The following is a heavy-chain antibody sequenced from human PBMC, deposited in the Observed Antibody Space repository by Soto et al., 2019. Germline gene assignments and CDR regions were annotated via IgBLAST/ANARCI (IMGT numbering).Heavy chain of an antibody. J-gene: IGHJ4*02. Sequence: GGSLRLSCAASGSTFSSYSMNWVRQAPGKGLEWVSSISSSSSYIYYADSVKGRFTISRDNAKNSLYLQMNSLRAEDTAVYYCARDREVQHIVVVTAILGYWGQGTLVTVSS. CDR2: ISSSSSYI. CDR3: ARDREVQHIVVVTAILGY. D-gene: IGHD2-21*02. V-gene: IGHV3-21*01. CDR1: GSTFSSYS.